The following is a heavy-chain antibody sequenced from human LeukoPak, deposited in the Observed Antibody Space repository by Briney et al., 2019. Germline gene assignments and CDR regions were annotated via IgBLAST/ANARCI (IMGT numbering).Heavy chain of an antibody. CDR1: GFTFSSYA. CDR2: ISGSGGST. CDR3: AKTLRYFDSPPEGDY. V-gene: IGHV3-23*01. Sequence: PGGSLRLSCAASGFTFSSYAMSWVRQAPGKGLEWVSAISGSGGSTYYADSVKGRFTISRDNSKNTLYLQMNSLRAEDTAVYYCAKTLRYFDSPPEGDYWGQGTLVTVSS. J-gene: IGHJ4*02. D-gene: IGHD3-9*01.